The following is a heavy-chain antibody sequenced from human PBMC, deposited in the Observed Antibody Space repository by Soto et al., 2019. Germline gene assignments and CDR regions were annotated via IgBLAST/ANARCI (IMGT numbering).Heavy chain of an antibody. CDR1: GGSFSGYY. CDR2: INHSGST. D-gene: IGHD3-22*01. Sequence: QVQLQQWGAGLLKPSETLSLTCAVYGGSFSGYYWSWIRQPPGKGLEWIGEINHSGSTNYNPSLKSRVTISVDTSKNQLSLKLSSVTAADTAVYYCASSYYYDSSGYYSADYWGQGTLVTVSS. CDR3: ASSYYYDSSGYYSADY. J-gene: IGHJ4*02. V-gene: IGHV4-34*01.